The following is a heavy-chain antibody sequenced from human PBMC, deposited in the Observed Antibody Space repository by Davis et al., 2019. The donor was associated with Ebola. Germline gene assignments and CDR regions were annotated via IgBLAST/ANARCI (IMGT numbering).Heavy chain of an antibody. Sequence: GGSLRLSCAASGFTFSSYAMHWVRQAPGKGLEWVAVISYDGSNKYYADSVKGRFTISRDNSKNTLYLQINSLRAEDTAVYYCARKTYFDYWGQGTLVTVSS. CDR1: GFTFSSYA. CDR3: ARKTYFDY. J-gene: IGHJ4*02. CDR2: ISYDGSNK. V-gene: IGHV3-30*04.